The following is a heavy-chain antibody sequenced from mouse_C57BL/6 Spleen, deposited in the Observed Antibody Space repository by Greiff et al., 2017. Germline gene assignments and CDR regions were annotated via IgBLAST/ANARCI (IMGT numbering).Heavy chain of an antibody. Sequence: QVQLQQPGAELVKPGASVKLSCKASGYTFTSYWMQWVKQRPGQGLEWIGEIDPSDSYTNYNQKFKGKATLTVDTSSSTAYMQLSSLTSEDSAVYYCARCSDYDRWGKGTLVTVSA. J-gene: IGHJ3*01. CDR3: ARCSDYDR. CDR1: GYTFTSYW. V-gene: IGHV1-50*01. CDR2: IDPSDSYT. D-gene: IGHD2-4*01.